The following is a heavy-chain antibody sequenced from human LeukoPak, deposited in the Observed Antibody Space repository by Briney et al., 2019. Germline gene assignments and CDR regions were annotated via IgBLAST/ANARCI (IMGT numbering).Heavy chain of an antibody. Sequence: GGSLRLSCAASGFTFSTYWMHWVRQAPGKGLVWVSSISSSSSYIYYADSVKGRFTISRDNAKNSLYLQMNSLRAEDTAVYYCARDLSSSGSYSWFDPWGQGTLVTVSS. CDR1: GFTFSTYW. D-gene: IGHD3-10*01. J-gene: IGHJ5*02. V-gene: IGHV3-21*01. CDR2: ISSSSSYI. CDR3: ARDLSSSGSYSWFDP.